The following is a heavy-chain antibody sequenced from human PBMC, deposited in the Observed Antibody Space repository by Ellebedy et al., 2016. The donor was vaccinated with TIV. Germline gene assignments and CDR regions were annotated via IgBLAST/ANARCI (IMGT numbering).Heavy chain of an antibody. D-gene: IGHD5-12*01. CDR3: ARTGYGYHGMDV. Sequence: GESLKISCAASGFTFSRFGMHWVRQAPGKGLEFVANIRQDGAEKHYVDSVKGRFSISRDNAKNSVLLQMNSLRAEDTAVYYCARTGYGYHGMDVWGQGTTVTVSS. CDR2: IRQDGAEK. CDR1: GFTFSRFG. J-gene: IGHJ6*02. V-gene: IGHV3-7*03.